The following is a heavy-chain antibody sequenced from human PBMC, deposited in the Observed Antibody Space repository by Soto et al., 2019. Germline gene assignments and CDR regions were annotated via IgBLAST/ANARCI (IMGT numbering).Heavy chain of an antibody. CDR3: ARDFYYYGSGTMGGYFDY. J-gene: IGHJ4*02. Sequence: EVQLVESGGGLVQPGGSLRLSCAASGITVSSNYMSWVRQAPGKGLEWVSVIYSGGSTYYADSVKGRFTISSDNSKNMLYLQMNSLRAEDTAVYYCARDFYYYGSGTMGGYFDYWGQGTLVTVSS. CDR2: IYSGGST. V-gene: IGHV3-66*01. CDR1: GITVSSNY. D-gene: IGHD3-10*01.